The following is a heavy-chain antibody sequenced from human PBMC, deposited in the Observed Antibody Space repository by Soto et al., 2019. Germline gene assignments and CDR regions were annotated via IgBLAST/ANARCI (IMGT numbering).Heavy chain of an antibody. CDR3: GRGVPPVERGGGNSFHP. V-gene: IGHV4-31*03. J-gene: IGHJ5*02. D-gene: IGHD2-2*01. CDR2: IYHNGIT. Sequence: QVQLQESGPGLVQPSQTLSLTCSVSGGSLSRGGYFWNWIRQVPGKGLEWLAYIYHNGITYKNPSLNPRFAVSGGALGICFSLKLSFVLAGDRPVFFCGRGVPPVERGGGNSFHPWGQESLVPVPS. CDR1: GGSLSRGGYF.